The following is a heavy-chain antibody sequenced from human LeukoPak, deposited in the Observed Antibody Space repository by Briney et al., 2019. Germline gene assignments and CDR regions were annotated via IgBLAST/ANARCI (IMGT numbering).Heavy chain of an antibody. CDR3: ARDPTGDYCDSSGPPFDY. CDR1: GYTFTGYY. V-gene: IGHV1-2*02. CDR2: INPNSGGT. D-gene: IGHD3-22*01. Sequence: ASVKVSCKASGYTFTGYYIHWVRQAPGQGLEWMGWINPNSGGTNYAQKFQGRVTMTRDTSTSTVYMELSSLRSEDTAVYYCARDPTGDYCDSSGPPFDYWGQGTLVTVSS. J-gene: IGHJ4*02.